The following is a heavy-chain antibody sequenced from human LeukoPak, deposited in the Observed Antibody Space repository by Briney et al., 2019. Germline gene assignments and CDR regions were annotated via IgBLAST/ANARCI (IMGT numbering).Heavy chain of an antibody. CDR2: IIPIFGTA. Sequence: GASVKVSCKPSGYTFTGYYMHWVRQAPGQGLEWMGGIIPIFGTANYAQKFQGRVTITADKSTSTAYMELSSLRSEDTAVYYCARFQFGWELRRGGLVYWGQGTLVTVSS. V-gene: IGHV1-69*06. CDR1: GYTFTGYY. J-gene: IGHJ4*02. D-gene: IGHD1-26*01. CDR3: ARFQFGWELRRGGLVY.